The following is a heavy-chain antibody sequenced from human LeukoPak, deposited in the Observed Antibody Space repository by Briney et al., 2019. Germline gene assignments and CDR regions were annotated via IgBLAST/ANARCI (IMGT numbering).Heavy chain of an antibody. CDR3: ARVAYSGYEEY. CDR2: INQSGST. Sequence: PSDTLSLTCAVYGGSFSGYYWSWIRQPPGKGLEWIEEINQSGSTNYNPSLKSRVTISVDTSKNQFSLKVNSVTAADTAVCYCARVAYSGYEEYWGQGTLVTVSS. CDR1: GGSFSGYY. V-gene: IGHV4-34*01. J-gene: IGHJ4*02. D-gene: IGHD5-12*01.